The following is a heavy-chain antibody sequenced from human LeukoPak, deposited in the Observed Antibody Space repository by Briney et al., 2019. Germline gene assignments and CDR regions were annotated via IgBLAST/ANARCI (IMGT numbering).Heavy chain of an antibody. J-gene: IGHJ4*02. CDR2: ISSSSSYI. D-gene: IGHD2-2*01. Sequence: GGSLRLSCAASGFTFSSYSMNWVRQAPGKGLEWVSSISSSSSYIYYADSVKGRFTISRDNAKNSLYLQMNSLRAEDTAVYYCAREGDIVVVPAADYWAREPWSPSPQ. CDR1: GFTFSSYS. V-gene: IGHV3-21*01. CDR3: AREGDIVVVPAADY.